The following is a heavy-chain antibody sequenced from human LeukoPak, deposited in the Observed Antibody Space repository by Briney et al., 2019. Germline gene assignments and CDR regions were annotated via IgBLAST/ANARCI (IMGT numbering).Heavy chain of an antibody. D-gene: IGHD5-24*01. Sequence: SVKVSCKASGGTFSSYAISWVRQAPGQGLEWMGRIIPILGIANYAQKFQGRVTITADKSTSTAYMELSSLRSEDTAVYYCARGGGDGYNYDWFDPWGQGTLVTVSS. CDR3: ARGGGDGYNYDWFDP. J-gene: IGHJ5*02. V-gene: IGHV1-69*04. CDR1: GGTFSSYA. CDR2: IIPILGIA.